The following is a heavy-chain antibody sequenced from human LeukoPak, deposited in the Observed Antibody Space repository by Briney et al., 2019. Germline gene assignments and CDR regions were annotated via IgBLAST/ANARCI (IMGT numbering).Heavy chain of an antibody. J-gene: IGHJ4*02. CDR1: GFTFSSYA. Sequence: GVLRLSCAASGFTFSSYAMSWVRQAPGKGLEWVSAISGSGGSTYYADSVKGRFTISRDNSKNTLYLQMNSLRAEDTAVYYCAKVNGYSSSCSYWGQGTLVTVSS. D-gene: IGHD6-13*01. CDR3: AKVNGYSSSCSY. CDR2: ISGSGGST. V-gene: IGHV3-23*01.